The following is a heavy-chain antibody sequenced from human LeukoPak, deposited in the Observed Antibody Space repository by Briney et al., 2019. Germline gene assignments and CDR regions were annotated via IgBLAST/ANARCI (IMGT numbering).Heavy chain of an antibody. D-gene: IGHD3-22*01. J-gene: IGHJ4*02. CDR2: IYHSGST. V-gene: IGHV4-30-2*01. CDR1: GGSISSGGYY. CDR3: ARARYDSSGFRG. Sequence: SETLSLTCTVSGGSISSGGYYWSWIRQPPGKGLEWIGYIYHSGSTYYNPSLKSRVTISVDRSKNQFSLKLSSVTAADTAVYYCARARYDSSGFRGWGQGTLVAVSS.